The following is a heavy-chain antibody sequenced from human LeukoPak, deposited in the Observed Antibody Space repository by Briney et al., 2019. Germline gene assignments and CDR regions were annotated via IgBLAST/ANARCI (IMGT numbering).Heavy chain of an antibody. CDR3: ARGEGPWYSSSWDASYNWFDP. CDR2: IYYSGST. CDR1: GGSISSYY. J-gene: IGHJ5*02. Sequence: PSETLFLTCTVSGGSISSYYWSWIRQPPGKGLEWIGYIYYSGSTNYNPSLKSRVTISVDTSKNQFSLKLSSVTAADTAVYYCARGEGPWYSSSWDASYNWFDPWGQGTLVTVSS. D-gene: IGHD6-13*01. V-gene: IGHV4-59*01.